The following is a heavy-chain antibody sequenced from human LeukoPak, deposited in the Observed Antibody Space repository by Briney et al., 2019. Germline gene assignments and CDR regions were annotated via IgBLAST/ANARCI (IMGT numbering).Heavy chain of an antibody. CDR3: ARDGEDDSSGDYKPFDY. V-gene: IGHV3-33*01. D-gene: IGHD3-22*01. J-gene: IGHJ4*02. Sequence: GGSLRLSCAASGFTFSSYGMRWLRQAPGRGLEWVAAIWYDGNTKYYADSVKGRSVISRDNSRNTLSLLMNSLRTEDSAVYYCARDGEDDSSGDYKPFDYWGQGVLVTVSS. CDR2: IWYDGNTK. CDR1: GFTFSSYG.